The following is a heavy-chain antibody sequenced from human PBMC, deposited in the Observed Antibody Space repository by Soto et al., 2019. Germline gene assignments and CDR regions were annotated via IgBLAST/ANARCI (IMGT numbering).Heavy chain of an antibody. D-gene: IGHD2-2*02. J-gene: IGHJ6*02. CDR3: ARPSMSYTSGMDV. V-gene: IGHV1-46*01. CDR2: INPSGGST. Sequence: ASVKVSCKASGYTFTSYYMHWVRQAPGQGLEWMGIINPSGGSTRYAQKFQGRVSMTRDASTSTVYMELGSLRSEDTAVYYCARPSMSYTSGMDVWGQGTTVTVSS. CDR1: GYTFTSYY.